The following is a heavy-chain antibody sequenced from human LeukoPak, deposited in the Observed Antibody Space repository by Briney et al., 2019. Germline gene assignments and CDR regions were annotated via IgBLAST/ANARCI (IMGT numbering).Heavy chain of an antibody. CDR2: INPNSGGT. V-gene: IGHV1-2*06. CDR1: GYTFTGYY. J-gene: IGHJ6*03. Sequence: ASVKVSCKASGYTFTGYYMHWVRQAPGQGLEWMGRINPNSGGTNYAQKFQGRVTMTRDTSISTAYMELSRLRSDDTAVYYCASPSNWGPAYYYYYYMDDWGKGTTVTVSS. CDR3: ASPSNWGPAYYYYYYMDD. D-gene: IGHD7-27*01.